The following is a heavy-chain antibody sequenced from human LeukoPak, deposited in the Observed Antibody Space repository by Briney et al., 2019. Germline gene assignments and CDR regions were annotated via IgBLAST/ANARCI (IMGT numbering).Heavy chain of an antibody. D-gene: IGHD6-13*01. V-gene: IGHV4-59*01. J-gene: IGHJ4*02. CDR3: ARVAAAADHFDY. Sequence: KPSETLSLTCTVSGGSISSYYWSWIRQPPGKGLEWIGYIYYSGSTNYNPSLKSRVTISVDTSKNQFSLKLSSVTAADTAVYYCARVAAAADHFDYWGQGTLVTVSS. CDR1: GGSISSYY. CDR2: IYYSGST.